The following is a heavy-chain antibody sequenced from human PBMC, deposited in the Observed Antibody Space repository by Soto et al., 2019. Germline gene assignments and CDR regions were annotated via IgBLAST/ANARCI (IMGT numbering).Heavy chain of an antibody. J-gene: IGHJ3*02. CDR1: GFAFSNAW. V-gene: IGHV3-15*01. CDR3: TTDGGVPGAFDI. Sequence: EVQLVESGGGLVKPGESLRLSCAASGFAFSNAWMSWVRQAPGKGLEWVGRIKSKTDGGTTDYAAPVKGRFTISRDDSKNTLYLQMNSLKTEDTAVYYCTTDGGVPGAFDIWGQGTMVTVSS. D-gene: IGHD3-16*01. CDR2: IKSKTDGGTT.